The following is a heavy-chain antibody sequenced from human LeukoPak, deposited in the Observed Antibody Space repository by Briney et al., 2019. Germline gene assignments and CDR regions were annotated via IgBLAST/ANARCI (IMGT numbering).Heavy chain of an antibody. CDR2: ISYDGSNK. CDR3: AREIVGATLEGLDY. CDR1: GFTFSSYA. D-gene: IGHD1-26*01. V-gene: IGHV3-30*04. J-gene: IGHJ4*02. Sequence: GGSLRLSCAASGFTFSSYAIHWVRQAPGKGLEWVAVISYDGSNKYYADSVKGRFTISRDNSKNTLYLQMNSLRPEDTAVYYCAREIVGATLEGLDYWGQGTLVTVSS.